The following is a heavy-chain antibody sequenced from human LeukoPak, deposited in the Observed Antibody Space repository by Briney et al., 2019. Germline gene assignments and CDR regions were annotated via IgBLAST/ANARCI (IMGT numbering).Heavy chain of an antibody. CDR2: INPNSGGT. J-gene: IGHJ3*02. CDR3: AREPLEATDAFDI. Sequence: ASLKVSCKASGYTFTGYYMHWVRQAPGQGLEWMGWINPNSGGTNYAQKFQGRVTMTRDTSISTAYMELSRLRSDDTAVYYCAREPLEATDAFDIWGQGTMVTVSS. CDR1: GYTFTGYY. D-gene: IGHD1-26*01. V-gene: IGHV1-2*02.